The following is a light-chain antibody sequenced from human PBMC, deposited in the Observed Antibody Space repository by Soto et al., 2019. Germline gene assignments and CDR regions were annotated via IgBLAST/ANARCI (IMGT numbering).Light chain of an antibody. J-gene: IGKJ3*01. CDR3: EESYSAPST. CDR2: TAS. Sequence: DIQMTQSPSSLSASVGDRVTITCRASRTISSYLNWYQQKPWKAPKLLIYTASSLQSAVPSRFSGSRSGTNFTLTNTRLQPEDFATYDGEESYSAPSTFGTGTKVHIK. CDR1: RTISSY. V-gene: IGKV1-39*01.